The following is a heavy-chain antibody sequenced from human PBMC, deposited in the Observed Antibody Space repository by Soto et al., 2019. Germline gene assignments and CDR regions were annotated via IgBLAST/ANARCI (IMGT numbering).Heavy chain of an antibody. CDR2: IYYSGST. CDR3: ARAPRNPVYYYYYYMDV. V-gene: IGHV4-31*11. CDR1: GGSFSGYY. J-gene: IGHJ6*03. Sequence: PSETLSLTCAVYGGSFSGYYWSWIRQHPGKGLEWIGYIYYSGSTYYNPSLKSRVTISVDTSKNQFSLKLSSVTAADTAVYYCARAPRNPVYYYYYYMDVWGKGTTVTVSS.